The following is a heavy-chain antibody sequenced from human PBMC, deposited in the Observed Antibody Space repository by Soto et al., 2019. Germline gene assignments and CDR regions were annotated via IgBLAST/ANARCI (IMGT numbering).Heavy chain of an antibody. CDR3: ARPRYCSGGRCYNNLDY. J-gene: IGHJ4*02. D-gene: IGHD2-15*01. CDR2: IVPILRTA. Sequence: QVLLVQSGAEVKKPGSSVKVSCKASGGTFSNYTITWVRQAPGQGLEWMGGIVPILRTANYKPTFQGRVTITADESTSTAYRELSNLRYGDTAVYYCARPRYCSGGRCYNNLDYWGQGTLVSVAS. CDR1: GGTFSNYT. V-gene: IGHV1-69*16.